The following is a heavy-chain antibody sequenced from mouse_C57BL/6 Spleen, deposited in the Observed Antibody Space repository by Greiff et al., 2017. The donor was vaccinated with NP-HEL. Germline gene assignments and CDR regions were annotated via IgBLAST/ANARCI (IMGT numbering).Heavy chain of an antibody. Sequence: VQLQQPGAELVMPGASVKLSCKASGYTFTSYWMHWVKQRPGQGLEWIGEIDPSDSYTNYNQKFKGKATLTVDKSSSTAYMQLSSLTSEDSAVYYCARSDYYGSSSFDYWGQGTTLTVSS. J-gene: IGHJ2*01. V-gene: IGHV1-69*01. CDR1: GYTFTSYW. CDR3: ARSDYYGSSSFDY. D-gene: IGHD1-1*01. CDR2: IDPSDSYT.